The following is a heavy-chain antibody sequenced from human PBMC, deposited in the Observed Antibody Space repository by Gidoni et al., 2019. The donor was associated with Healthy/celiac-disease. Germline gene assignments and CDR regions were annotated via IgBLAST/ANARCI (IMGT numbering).Heavy chain of an antibody. D-gene: IGHD1-1*01. CDR1: GGTFSSYA. CDR2: IIPILGIA. CDR3: APTKDYYYGMDV. J-gene: IGHJ6*02. Sequence: QVQLVQSGAEVKKPWSSVKVSCKASGGTFSSYAISWVRQAPGQGLEWMGRIIPILGIANYAQKFQGRVTITADKSTSTAYMELSSLRSEDTAVYYCAPTKDYYYGMDVWGQGTTVTVSS. V-gene: IGHV1-69*04.